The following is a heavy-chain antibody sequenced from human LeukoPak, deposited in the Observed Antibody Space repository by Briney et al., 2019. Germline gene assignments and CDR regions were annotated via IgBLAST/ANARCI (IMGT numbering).Heavy chain of an antibody. CDR3: ARGPGDLDSFDY. CDR2: IYYSGST. Sequence: PSETLSLTCTVSGGSISSYYWSWIRQPPGKGLEWIGYIYYSGSTNYNPSLKSRVTISVDTSKNQFTLKLSSETAADTAVYYCARGPGDLDSFDYWGQGTLVTVSS. V-gene: IGHV4-59*01. CDR1: GGSISSYY. D-gene: IGHD3-16*01. J-gene: IGHJ4*02.